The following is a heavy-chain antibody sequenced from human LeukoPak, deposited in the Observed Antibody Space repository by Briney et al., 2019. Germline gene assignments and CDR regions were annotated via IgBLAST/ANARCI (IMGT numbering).Heavy chain of an antibody. Sequence: GGSLRLSSAASGFTFSSYAMHWVRPAPGKGLEWVAVISYDGSNKYYADSVKGRFTISRDNSKNTLHLQMNSLRAEDTAVYYCARDSIRGLVRGAPGAFDIWGQGTMVTVSS. CDR3: ARDSIRGLVRGAPGAFDI. J-gene: IGHJ3*02. D-gene: IGHD3-10*01. CDR1: GFTFSSYA. CDR2: ISYDGSNK. V-gene: IGHV3-30-3*01.